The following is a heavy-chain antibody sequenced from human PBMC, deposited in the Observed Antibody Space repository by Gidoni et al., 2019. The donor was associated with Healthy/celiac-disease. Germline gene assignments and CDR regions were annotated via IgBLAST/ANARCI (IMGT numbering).Heavy chain of an antibody. Sequence: EVQLVESGGGLVQPGRSLRLSCAASGFTFDDYAMHWVRQAPGKGLEWVSGISWNSGSIGYADSVKGRFTISRDNAKNSLYLQMNSLRAKDTALYYCAKGEGTVAGTVLDYWGQGTLVTVSS. J-gene: IGHJ4*02. CDR2: ISWNSGSI. V-gene: IGHV3-9*01. CDR3: AKGEGTVAGTVLDY. D-gene: IGHD6-19*01. CDR1: GFTFDDYA.